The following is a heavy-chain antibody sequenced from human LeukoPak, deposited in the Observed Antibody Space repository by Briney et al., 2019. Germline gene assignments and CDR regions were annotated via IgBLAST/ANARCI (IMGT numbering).Heavy chain of an antibody. CDR3: ARDVGGGYFPT. Sequence: GGSLRLSCAASGFTFSSYSMNWVRQAPGKGLEWVSSISSSSSYIYYADSVKGRFTISRDNAKNSLYLQMNSLRAEDTAVYFCARDVGGGYFPTWGQGTLVTVSS. CDR1: GFTFSSYS. V-gene: IGHV3-21*01. D-gene: IGHD3-22*01. J-gene: IGHJ4*02. CDR2: ISSSSSYI.